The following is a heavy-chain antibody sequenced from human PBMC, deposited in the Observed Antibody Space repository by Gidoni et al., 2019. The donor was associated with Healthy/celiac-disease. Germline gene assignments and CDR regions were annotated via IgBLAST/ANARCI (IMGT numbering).Heavy chain of an antibody. CDR3: AKVMFGPQNSYGMDV. CDR2: IRGSGASK. CDR1: GFTCSNYV. Sequence: EVQLVESGGCLVQPGGSRRRSCEVAGFTCSNYVMSWLRQAPGTGLERYLTIRGSGASKYYAVAVNGRFTISRDTSRNTLYLQMNSPSAEDPAVYYCAKVMFGPQNSYGMDVWGQGTTLTLSS. J-gene: IGHJ6*02. V-gene: IGHV3-23*04. D-gene: IGHD3-3*01.